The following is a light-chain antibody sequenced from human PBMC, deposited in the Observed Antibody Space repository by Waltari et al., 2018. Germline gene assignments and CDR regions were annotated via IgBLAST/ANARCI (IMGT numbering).Light chain of an antibody. V-gene: IGLV1-40*01. CDR3: QSYDTSLGVV. Sequence: QSVLTPPPSVPGAPGQRVTISPTASWSNSGAGNDGPWYQQLPGKAPTLLVYGVNTRPPGVPDRFFGSKSGTSASLAIPGLQPEDEADYYCQSYDTSLGVVFGGGTKLTVL. CDR1: WSNSGAGND. J-gene: IGLJ2*01. CDR2: GVN.